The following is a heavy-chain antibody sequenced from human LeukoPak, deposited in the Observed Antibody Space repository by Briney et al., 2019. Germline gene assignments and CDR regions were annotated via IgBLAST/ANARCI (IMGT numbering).Heavy chain of an antibody. Sequence: GGSLRLSCVASGFSFSSYWMSWVRRTPGKGLEWVANIKQEGSARYYVDSVTGRFTISRDNAMNSLYLQMNSLRVEDTAVYYCARVTRGNGERGHWYLDLWGRGTLVSVSS. CDR1: GFSFSSYW. D-gene: IGHD5-12*01. CDR3: ARVTRGNGERGHWYLDL. CDR2: IKQEGSAR. J-gene: IGHJ2*01. V-gene: IGHV3-7*01.